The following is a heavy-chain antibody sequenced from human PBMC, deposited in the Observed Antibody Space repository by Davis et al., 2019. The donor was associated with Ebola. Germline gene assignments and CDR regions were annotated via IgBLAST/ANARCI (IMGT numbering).Heavy chain of an antibody. CDR1: VITFSSYA. J-gene: IGHJ4*02. CDR3: AKGGERGYSYGYQDF. CDR2: ISGSGGST. D-gene: IGHD5-18*01. Sequence: GGSLRLSCTDSVITFSSYAMTWVRQAPGKGLEWVSAISGSGGSTYYADSVKGRFTISRDNSKNTLYLQMNSLRAEDTAIYYCAKGGERGYSYGYQDFWGQGTLVIVSS. V-gene: IGHV3-23*01.